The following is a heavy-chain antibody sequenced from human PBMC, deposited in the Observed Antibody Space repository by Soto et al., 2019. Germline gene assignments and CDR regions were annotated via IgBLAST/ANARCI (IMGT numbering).Heavy chain of an antibody. D-gene: IGHD3-22*01. Sequence: EVQLVESGGGVVQPGASVRLSCEASGVTFSSFEMNWVRQAPGKGLEWVSYISSSGSTIYYAESVKGRFTISRDNAKNSLYQQRNSRRAADTAVYFCAGAVTYDYDSSAYSSCAYYFDYWGQGTLVTVSS. CDR2: ISSSGSTI. CDR3: AGAVTYDYDSSAYSSCAYYFDY. J-gene: IGHJ4*02. CDR1: GVTFSSFE. V-gene: IGHV3-48*03.